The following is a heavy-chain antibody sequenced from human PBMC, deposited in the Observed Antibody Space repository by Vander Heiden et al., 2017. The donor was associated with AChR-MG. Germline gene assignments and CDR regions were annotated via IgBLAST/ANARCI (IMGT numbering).Heavy chain of an antibody. CDR3: AKDFKRPADSVVVRAGDV. V-gene: IGHV3-30*18. Sequence: QVQLVESGGGVVQPGRSLRLSCAASGFTFSSYGMHWVRQAPGKGLEWVAVISYDGSNKYYADSVKGRVTISRDNSKNTLYLQMNSLRAEETAVYYCAKDFKRPADSVVVRAGDVWGKGTTVTVSS. D-gene: IGHD2-2*01. CDR2: ISYDGSNK. J-gene: IGHJ6*04. CDR1: GFTFSSYG.